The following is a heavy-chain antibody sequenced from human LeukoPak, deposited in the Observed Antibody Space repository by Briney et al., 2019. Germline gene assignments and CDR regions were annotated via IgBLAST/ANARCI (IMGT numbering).Heavy chain of an antibody. CDR1: GFSISPYS. D-gene: IGHD2/OR15-2a*01. J-gene: IGHJ4*02. CDR3: ARDAGICRFDY. V-gene: IGHV3-48*02. Sequence: GGSLRLSCAASGFSISPYSMHWVRQAPGKGLEWVSYITGSGTNKYYADSVKGRFTISRDNAKNSLYLQMNSLGDEDTAVYYCARDAGICRFDYWGQGTLVTVSS. CDR2: ITGSGTNK.